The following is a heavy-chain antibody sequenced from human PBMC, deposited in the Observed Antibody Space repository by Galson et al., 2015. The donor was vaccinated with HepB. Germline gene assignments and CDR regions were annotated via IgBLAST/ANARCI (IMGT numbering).Heavy chain of an antibody. Sequence: SLRLSCAASGFTLSDYYMDWIRQAPGKGLEWVGRTRNKANSYTTEYAASVKGRFVISRDDSKNSLHLQMNSLKTEDTAVYFCVRAPESRGLSGDFDRGGKGTLVSVSS. J-gene: IGHJ4*02. D-gene: IGHD6-19*01. CDR2: TRNKANSYTT. CDR3: VRAPESRGLSGDFDR. CDR1: GFTLSDYY. V-gene: IGHV3-72*01.